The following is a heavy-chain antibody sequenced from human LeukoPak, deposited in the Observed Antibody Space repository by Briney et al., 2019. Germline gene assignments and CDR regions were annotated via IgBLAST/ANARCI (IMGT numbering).Heavy chain of an antibody. CDR2: IIPIFGTA. D-gene: IGHD3-22*01. Sequence: SVKVSCKASGGTFSSYAISWVRQAPGQGLEWMGGIIPIFGTANYAQKFQGRVTITADESTSTAYMELSSLRSEDTAVYYCARFYYDSSGYYGHDAFDIWGQGTMVTVSS. CDR1: GGTFSSYA. V-gene: IGHV1-69*13. CDR3: ARFYYDSSGYYGHDAFDI. J-gene: IGHJ3*02.